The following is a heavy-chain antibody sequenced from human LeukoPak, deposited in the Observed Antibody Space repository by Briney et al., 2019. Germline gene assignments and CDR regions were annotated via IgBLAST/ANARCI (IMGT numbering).Heavy chain of an antibody. CDR1: GGSFSGYY. J-gene: IGHJ4*02. V-gene: IGHV4-34*01. Sequence: SETLSLTCAVYGGSFSGYYWTWIRQPPGKGLEWIGEIHHSGSTNYNPSLKSRVIISVDTSKNQFSLKLSSVTAADTAVYYCARGGPHYLARLDPFDFWGQGTLVTVSS. D-gene: IGHD6-25*01. CDR3: ARGGPHYLARLDPFDF. CDR2: IHHSGST.